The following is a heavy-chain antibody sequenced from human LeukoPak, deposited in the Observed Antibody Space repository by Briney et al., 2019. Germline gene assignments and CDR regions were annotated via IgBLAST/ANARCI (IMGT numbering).Heavy chain of an antibody. Sequence: GGSLRLSCAASGFTFSSYSMNWVRQAPGKGLEWVSSISSSSSYIYYADSVKGRFTISRDNAKNSLYLQMNSLRAEDTAVYYCARELVRIAAAGFDYWGQGTLVTVSS. D-gene: IGHD6-13*01. J-gene: IGHJ4*02. CDR2: ISSSSSYI. V-gene: IGHV3-21*01. CDR3: ARELVRIAAAGFDY. CDR1: GFTFSSYS.